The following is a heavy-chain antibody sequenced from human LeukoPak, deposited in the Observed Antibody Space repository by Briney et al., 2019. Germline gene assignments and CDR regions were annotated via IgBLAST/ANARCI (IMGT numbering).Heavy chain of an antibody. CDR2: ISSSSSYI. Sequence: GGSMRLSCAASGFTFSSYSMNWVRQAPGKGLEWVSSISSSSSYIYYADSVKGRFTISRDNAKNSLYLQMNSLRAEDTAVYYCAREASSSWSDWYFDLWGRGTLVTVSS. CDR1: GFTFSSYS. CDR3: AREASSSWSDWYFDL. D-gene: IGHD6-13*01. V-gene: IGHV3-21*01. J-gene: IGHJ2*01.